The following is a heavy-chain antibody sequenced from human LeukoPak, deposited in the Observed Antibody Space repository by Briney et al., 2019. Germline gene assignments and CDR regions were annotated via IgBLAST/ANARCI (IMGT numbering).Heavy chain of an antibody. D-gene: IGHD6-6*01. V-gene: IGHV1-2*02. CDR1: GYTFNAYY. Sequence: ASVKVSCKASGYTFNAYYMYWVRQAPGQGLEWMGWINPNSGGTNYAQKFQGRVTMTRDTSISTAYMELSRLRSDDTAVYYCASTRGEAARPEKWYFDLWGRGTLVTVSS. CDR3: ASTRGEAARPEKWYFDL. CDR2: INPNSGGT. J-gene: IGHJ2*01.